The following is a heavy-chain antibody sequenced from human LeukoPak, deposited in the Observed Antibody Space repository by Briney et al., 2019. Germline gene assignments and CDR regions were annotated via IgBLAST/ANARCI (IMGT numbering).Heavy chain of an antibody. V-gene: IGHV4-59*08. CDR2: IYYSGST. CDR3: ARRGYSYDYYFDY. D-gene: IGHD5-18*01. CDR1: GGSISSYY. J-gene: IGHJ4*02. Sequence: SETLSLTCTVSGGSISSYYWSWIRQPPGKGLEWIGYIYYSGSTNYNPSLKSRVTISVDTSKNQFSLKLSSVTAADTAVYCCARRGYSYDYYFDYWGQGTLVTVSS.